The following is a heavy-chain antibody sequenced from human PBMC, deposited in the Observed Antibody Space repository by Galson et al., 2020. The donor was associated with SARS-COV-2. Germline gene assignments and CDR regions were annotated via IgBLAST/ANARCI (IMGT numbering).Heavy chain of an antibody. J-gene: IGHJ4*02. CDR3: ARGSSGWVYFDY. V-gene: IGHV3-21*01. Sequence: GGSLRLSCAASGFTFSSYNMDWVRQAPGKGLEWVASISGSGSYKYYADSVKGRFTISRDNARNSLSLQMSSLRADDTAVYYCARGSSGWVYFDYWGQGILVTVSS. D-gene: IGHD6-19*01. CDR2: ISGSGSYK. CDR1: GFTFSSYN.